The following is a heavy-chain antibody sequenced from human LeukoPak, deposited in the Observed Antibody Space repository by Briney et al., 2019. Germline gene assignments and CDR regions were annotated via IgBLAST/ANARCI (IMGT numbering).Heavy chain of an antibody. D-gene: IGHD6-6*01. CDR1: GFTFSTYS. J-gene: IGHJ4*02. Sequence: PGGSLRLSCAASGFTFSTYSMNWVRQAPEKGLEWVSSISTSSTHIYYADSVKGRFTISRDNARNSLYLQMNSLRAEDTAIYYCARSEHSSSSFDYWGQGTLVTVSS. V-gene: IGHV3-21*01. CDR2: ISTSSTHI. CDR3: ARSEHSSSSFDY.